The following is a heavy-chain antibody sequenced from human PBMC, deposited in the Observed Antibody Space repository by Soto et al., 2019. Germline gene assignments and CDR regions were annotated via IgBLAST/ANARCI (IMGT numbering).Heavy chain of an antibody. V-gene: IGHV1-69*01. Sequence: QVQLVQSGAEVKKPGSSVKVSCKASGGTFSSYAISWVRQAPGQGLEWMGGIIPIFGSANYTQKFQGRVTNTADESTTTAYRELSSLKSDDTAVYYWARESDYGCNSFFDYWGQGNLVTVSS. J-gene: IGHJ4*02. CDR1: GGTFSSYA. CDR2: IIPIFGSA. CDR3: ARESDYGCNSFFDY. D-gene: IGHD4-17*01.